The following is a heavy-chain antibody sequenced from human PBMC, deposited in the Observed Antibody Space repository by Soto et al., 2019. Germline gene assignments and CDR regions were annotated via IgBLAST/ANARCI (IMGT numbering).Heavy chain of an antibody. CDR3: ARDLHGDTPRDIFFFYYQFPPLLFDY. CDR1: GYTFTSYG. J-gene: IGHJ4*02. Sequence: ASVKVSCKASGYTFTSYGISWVRQAPGQGLEWMGWISDYNGNTNYAQKLQGRVTMTTDTSTSTAYMELRSLRSDDTAVYYCARDLHGDTPRDIFFFYYQFPPLLFDYSGQALLVXVS. D-gene: IGHD3-9*01. CDR2: ISDYNGNT. V-gene: IGHV1-18*01.